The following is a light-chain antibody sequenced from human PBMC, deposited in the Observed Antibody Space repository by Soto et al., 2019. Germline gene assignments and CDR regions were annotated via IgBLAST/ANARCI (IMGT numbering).Light chain of an antibody. Sequence: EIVLTQSPATLSLSPGERATLSCRASQSVSNYLAWYQQKPGQAPRLLIYDASNRATGIPARFSGSGSGTDFTLTISSLEPEHFAVYYCQQRSSWPPSLTFGGGTKVEIK. CDR2: DAS. CDR3: QQRSSWPPSLT. CDR1: QSVSNY. J-gene: IGKJ4*01. V-gene: IGKV3-11*01.